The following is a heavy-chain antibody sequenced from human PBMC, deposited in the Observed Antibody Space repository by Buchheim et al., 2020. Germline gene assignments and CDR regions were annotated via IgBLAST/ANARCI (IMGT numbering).Heavy chain of an antibody. Sequence: QVQLQESGPGLVKPSETLSLTCTVSGGSVRSSSYYWSWIRQPPGKGLEWIGYISYRGSTNYNPSLRSRVTISVDTSKNQFSLKLSSVTAADTAVYYCARRLGYCSGGSCYSTALVPWGQGTL. J-gene: IGHJ5*02. CDR3: ARRLGYCSGGSCYSTALVP. V-gene: IGHV4-61*01. CDR2: ISYRGST. CDR1: GGSVRSSSYY. D-gene: IGHD2-15*01.